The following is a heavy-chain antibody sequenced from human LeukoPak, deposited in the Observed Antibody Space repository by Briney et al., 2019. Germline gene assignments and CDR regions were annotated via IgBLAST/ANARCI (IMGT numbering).Heavy chain of an antibody. CDR2: IKQDGSEK. V-gene: IGHV3-7*01. Sequence: GGSLRLSCAASGFTFSSYWMSWVRQAPGRGLGWVANIKQDGSEKHYVDSVKGRFTISRDNAKNSLYLQMNSLRAEDTAVYYCARLRTAGYSSGWYDPYFDYWGQGTLVTVSS. CDR1: GFTFSSYW. CDR3: ARLRTAGYSSGWYDPYFDY. D-gene: IGHD6-13*01. J-gene: IGHJ4*02.